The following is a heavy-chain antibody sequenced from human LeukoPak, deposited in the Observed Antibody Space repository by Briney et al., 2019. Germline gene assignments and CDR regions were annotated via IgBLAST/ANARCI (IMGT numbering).Heavy chain of an antibody. CDR1: GGSISGYF. D-gene: IGHD3-10*01. CDR3: ASPVGSGSYSGFGSNGIDY. V-gene: IGHV4-59*12. Sequence: SETLSLTCTVSGGSISGYFWSWIRQPPGKGLEWIGEIYHSGSTNYNPSLKSRVTISVDKSKNQFSLKLSSVTAADTAVYYCASPVGSGSYSGFGSNGIDYWGQGTLVTVSS. CDR2: IYHSGST. J-gene: IGHJ4*02.